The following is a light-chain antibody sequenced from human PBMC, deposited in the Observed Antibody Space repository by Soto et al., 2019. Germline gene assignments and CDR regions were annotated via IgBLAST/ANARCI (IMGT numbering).Light chain of an antibody. CDR2: DAS. CDR1: QSVSSNY. V-gene: IGKV3-11*01. J-gene: IGKJ2*01. Sequence: EIVLTQSPDTLSLSPGERATLSCRASQSVSSNYLAWYQEKPGQAPRLLIYDASKRATGIPARFSGSGSGTDFTLTISNLEPEDFAIYYCQQRSDWPPRTFGQGTKVDIK. CDR3: QQRSDWPPRT.